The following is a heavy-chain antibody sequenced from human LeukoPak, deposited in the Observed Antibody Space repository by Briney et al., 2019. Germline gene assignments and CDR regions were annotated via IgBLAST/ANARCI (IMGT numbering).Heavy chain of an antibody. Sequence: GGSLRLSCAASGFTFSSYWMSWVRQAPGKGLEWVANIKQDGSEKYYVDSVKGRFTISRDNAKNSLYLQMNSLRAEDTAVYYCARDIAVVVAAAYFDYWGQGTLVTVSS. V-gene: IGHV3-7*01. D-gene: IGHD2-15*01. CDR2: IKQDGSEK. CDR3: ARDIAVVVAAAYFDY. J-gene: IGHJ4*02. CDR1: GFTFSSYW.